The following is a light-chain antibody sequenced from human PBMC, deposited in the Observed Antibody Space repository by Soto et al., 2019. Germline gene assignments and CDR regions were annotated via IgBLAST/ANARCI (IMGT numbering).Light chain of an antibody. J-gene: IGLJ2*01. V-gene: IGLV3-21*04. CDR2: YDN. Sequence: SSELTQPPSVSVAPGKTARFTCGGNNIGSKSVHWYQQRPGQAPVLVIYYDNDRPSGIPERFSGSNSGNTATLTISRVEAGDEADYYCQVWDTSSDHVVIGGGTQLTVL. CDR1: NIGSKS. CDR3: QVWDTSSDHVV.